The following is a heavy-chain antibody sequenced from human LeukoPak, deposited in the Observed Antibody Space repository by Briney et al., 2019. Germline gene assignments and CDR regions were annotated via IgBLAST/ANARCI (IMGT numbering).Heavy chain of an antibody. CDR1: GPPLSESR. D-gene: IGHD3-10*01. CDR2: IKQDASEK. V-gene: IGHV3-7*02. Sequence: GGSLRLSCAASGPPLSESRTSGVRQAPGKGLEWVANIKQDASEKYYVDSVKGRFSISRDNAYNSLYLQMNSLRAEDTSVYYCFRMVRLDYYDRGTRVTVSS. J-gene: IGHJ4*02. CDR3: FRMVRLDY.